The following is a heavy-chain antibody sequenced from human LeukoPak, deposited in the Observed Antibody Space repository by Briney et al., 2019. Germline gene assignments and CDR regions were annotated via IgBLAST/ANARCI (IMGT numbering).Heavy chain of an antibody. CDR1: GFTVSSNY. J-gene: IGHJ4*02. CDR2: IYSGGST. V-gene: IGHV3-66*01. D-gene: IGHD2-15*01. Sequence: PGGSLRLSCAASGFTVSSNYMSWVRQAPGKGLEWVSVIYSGGSTYYADSVKGRFTISRDNSKNTLYLQVNSLRAEDTAVYYCARGYCSGGSCWGLLYYFDYWGQGTLVTVSS. CDR3: ARGYCSGGSCWGLLYYFDY.